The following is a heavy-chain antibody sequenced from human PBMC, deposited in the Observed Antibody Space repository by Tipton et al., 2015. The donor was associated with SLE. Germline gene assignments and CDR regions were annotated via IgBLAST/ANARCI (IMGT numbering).Heavy chain of an antibody. J-gene: IGHJ4*02. D-gene: IGHD3-10*01. CDR2: ISYDGSNK. CDR1: GFTFSNYA. CDR3: AAGLLWFGECYY. V-gene: IGHV3-30*04. Sequence: SLRLSCAASGFTFSNYAMHWVRQAPGKGLEWGAVISYDGSNKYYADSVKGRFTISRDNSKNTLYLQMNSLRPEDTAVYYCAAGLLWFGECYYWGQGALVTVSS.